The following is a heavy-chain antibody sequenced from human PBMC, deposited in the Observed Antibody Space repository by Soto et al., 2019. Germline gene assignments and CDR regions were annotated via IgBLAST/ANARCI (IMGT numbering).Heavy chain of an antibody. V-gene: IGHV4-34*01. D-gene: IGHD6-19*01. CDR1: GGSFSGYY. CDR3: ARLTRRYSSGSNYYFDY. CDR2: INHSGST. J-gene: IGHJ4*02. Sequence: SETLSLTCAVYGGSFSGYYWSWIRQPPGKGLEWIGEINHSGSTNYNPSLKSRVTISVDTSKNQFSLKLSSVTAADTAVYYCARLTRRYSSGSNYYFDYWGQGTLVTVSS.